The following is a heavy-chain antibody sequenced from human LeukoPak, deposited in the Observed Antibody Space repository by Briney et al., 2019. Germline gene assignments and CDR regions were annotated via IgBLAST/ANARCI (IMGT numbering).Heavy chain of an antibody. J-gene: IGHJ4*02. CDR2: ISSSSYI. CDR3: ARELAVAASDY. Sequence: GGSLRLSCAASGFTFSSYSMNWVRQAPGKGLEWVSSISSSSYIYYADSVKGRFTISRDNAKNSLYLQMNSLRAEDTAVYYCARELAVAASDYWGQGTLVTVSS. CDR1: GFTFSSYS. V-gene: IGHV3-21*01. D-gene: IGHD6-19*01.